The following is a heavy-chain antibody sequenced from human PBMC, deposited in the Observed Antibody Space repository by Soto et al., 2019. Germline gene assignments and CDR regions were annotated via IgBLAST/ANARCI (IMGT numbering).Heavy chain of an antibody. D-gene: IGHD2-15*01. CDR3: ARLPGPLVSVLYIYPVDARETPSDVDV. CDR2: VSFDGSNK. Sequence: GGSMRLSCAAAGLTFSHYPVRCVRKEPGKGLEWVAVVSFDGSNKYYRDSVKGRFTISKDNVKNTLFLQMNDLRHEDTAVYYCARLPGPLVSVLYIYPVDARETPSDVDVWVQGTSVTVSS. V-gene: IGHV3-30*11. CDR1: GLTFSHYP. J-gene: IGHJ6*02.